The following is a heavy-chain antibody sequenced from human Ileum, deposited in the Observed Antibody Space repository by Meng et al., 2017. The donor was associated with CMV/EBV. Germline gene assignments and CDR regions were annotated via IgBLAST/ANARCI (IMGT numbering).Heavy chain of an antibody. CDR2: INEDGSEK. CDR1: GFGFSTAW. CDR3: ARVVSEAMDV. V-gene: IGHV3-7*01. D-gene: IGHD2-15*01. J-gene: IGHJ6*02. Sequence: GESLKISCAASGFGFSTAWMTWVRQAPGKGLEWVASINEDGSEKYYVDSVKGRFTISRDSAKNSVYLQMNSLRAEDTAVYYCARVVSEAMDVWGQGTTVTVSS.